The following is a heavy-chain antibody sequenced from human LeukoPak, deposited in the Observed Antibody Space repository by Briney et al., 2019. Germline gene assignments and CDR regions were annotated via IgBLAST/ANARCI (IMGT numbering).Heavy chain of an antibody. Sequence: GGSLRLSCAASGFTFSSYGMHWVRQAPGKGLEWVAVISYDGSNKYYADSVKGRFTISRDNSKNTLYLQMNSLRAEDTAVYYCAKSMYGSNSCYDYWGQGTLVTVCS. V-gene: IGHV3-30*18. CDR2: ISYDGSNK. J-gene: IGHJ4*02. CDR3: AKSMYGSNSCYDY. CDR1: GFTFSSYG. D-gene: IGHD2-2*01.